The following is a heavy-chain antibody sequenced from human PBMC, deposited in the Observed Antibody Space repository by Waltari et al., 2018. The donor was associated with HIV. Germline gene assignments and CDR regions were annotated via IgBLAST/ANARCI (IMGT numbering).Heavy chain of an antibody. CDR3: ASPVGATNYYYGMDV. D-gene: IGHD1-26*01. V-gene: IGHV1-8*01. CDR1: GYHFTSCD. Sequence: QVQLVQSGAEVKKPGASVKVSCKASGYHFTSCDITWVRPATGQGLEWMGWMNPNSGNTGYAQKFQGRVTMTRNTSISTAYMELSSLRSEDTAVYYCASPVGATNYYYGMDVWGQGTTVTVSS. J-gene: IGHJ6*02. CDR2: MNPNSGNT.